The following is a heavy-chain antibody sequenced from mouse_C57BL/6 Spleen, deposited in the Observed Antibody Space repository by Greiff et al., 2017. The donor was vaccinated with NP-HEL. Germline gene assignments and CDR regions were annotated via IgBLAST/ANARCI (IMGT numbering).Heavy chain of an antibody. CDR3: AIQGLYYYGYAMDY. Sequence: EVKLMESGGGLVKPGGSLKLSCAASGFTFSDYGMHWVRQAPEKGLEWVAYISSGSRTIYYADTVKGRFTISRDNAKNTLFLQMTSLRSEDTAMYYCAIQGLYYYGYAMDYWGQGTSVTVSS. D-gene: IGHD1-1*01. CDR2: ISSGSRTI. J-gene: IGHJ4*01. CDR1: GFTFSDYG. V-gene: IGHV5-17*01.